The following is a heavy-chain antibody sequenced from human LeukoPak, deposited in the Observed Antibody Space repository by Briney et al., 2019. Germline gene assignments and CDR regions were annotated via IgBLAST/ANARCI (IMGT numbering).Heavy chain of an antibody. CDR3: ARSYGSGIYYMDV. D-gene: IGHD3-10*01. CDR1: GGTFSSYA. Sequence: SVKVSCKASGGTFSSYAISWVRQAPGQGLEWMGGIIPIFGTANYAQKFQGRVMITTDESTSTAYMELSSLRSEDTAVYYCARSYGSGIYYMDVWGKGTTVTVSS. CDR2: IIPIFGTA. J-gene: IGHJ6*03. V-gene: IGHV1-69*05.